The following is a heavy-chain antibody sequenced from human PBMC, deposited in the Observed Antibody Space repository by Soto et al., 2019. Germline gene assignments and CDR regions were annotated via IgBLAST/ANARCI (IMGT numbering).Heavy chain of an antibody. CDR3: ASVAVGSYDWFDP. Sequence: EVQLVESGGGLVQPGGSLRLSCAASGFTFTNYWMHWVRQAPGKGLVWVSRINADGTRTTYADSVKGRSTISRDNAQNTLYLQVNSVRVEDTAVYYCASVAVGSYDWFDPWGQGTLVTVSS. V-gene: IGHV3-74*03. J-gene: IGHJ5*02. CDR1: GFTFTNYW. D-gene: IGHD1-26*01. CDR2: INADGTRT.